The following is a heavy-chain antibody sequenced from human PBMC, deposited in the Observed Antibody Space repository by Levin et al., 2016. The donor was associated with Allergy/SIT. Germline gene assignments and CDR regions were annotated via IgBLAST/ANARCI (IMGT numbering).Heavy chain of an antibody. CDR1: GASLRISYY. V-gene: IGHV4-39*01. CDR3: VKVEGADYFGSGTNPRNYFDA. CDR2: IFNSGGT. Sequence: SETLSLTCTVSGASLRISYYWGWVRQSPGKAPEWIGSIFNSGGTYHNPSLKSRVTISLDWSTNQFSLRLNSVTAADTAMYYCVKVEGADYFGSGTNPRNYFDAWGHGTLVTVSS. D-gene: IGHD3-10*01. J-gene: IGHJ5*01.